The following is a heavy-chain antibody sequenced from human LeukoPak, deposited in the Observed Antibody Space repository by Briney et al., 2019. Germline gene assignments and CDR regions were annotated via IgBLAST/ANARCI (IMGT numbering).Heavy chain of an antibody. V-gene: IGHV3-48*03. Sequence: PGGSLRLSCVASGFTFSSYEMNWVRQAPGKGLEWVSYISSSGSTIYYADSVKGRFTISRDNAKNSLYLQMNSLRDEDTAVYYCARDKEVRGVDNWFDPWGQGTLVTVSS. J-gene: IGHJ5*02. CDR1: GFTFSSYE. CDR2: ISSSGSTI. D-gene: IGHD3-10*01. CDR3: ARDKEVRGVDNWFDP.